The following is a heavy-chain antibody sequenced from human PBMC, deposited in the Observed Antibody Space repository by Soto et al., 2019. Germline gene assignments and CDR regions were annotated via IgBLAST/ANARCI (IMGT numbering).Heavy chain of an antibody. D-gene: IGHD3-9*01. V-gene: IGHV2-5*02. J-gene: IGHJ4*02. CDR2: IYWDDDK. CDR1: GFSLSTSGVG. Sequence: SGPTLVNPTQTLTLTCTFSGFSLSTSGVGVGWIRQPPGKALEWLALIYWDDDKRYSPSLKSRLTITKDTSKNQVVITMNNMDLFDTATYYCAHQRGIPISFNSWGRATLFTVSS. CDR3: AHQRGIPISFNS.